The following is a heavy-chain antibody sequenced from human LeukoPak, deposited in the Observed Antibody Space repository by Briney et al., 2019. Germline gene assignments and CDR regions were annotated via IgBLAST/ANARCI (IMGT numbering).Heavy chain of an antibody. D-gene: IGHD3-22*01. Sequence: PGGSLRLSCAASGFTLRSYEMNWVRQAPGRGLEWVSYITSSGNTIYYADSVKGRFTISRDNDKNSMYLEMNSLRAEDTAVYYCARANYYDIGGYDYWGQGTLVTVSS. CDR1: GFTLRSYE. V-gene: IGHV3-48*03. CDR2: ITSSGNTI. CDR3: ARANYYDIGGYDY. J-gene: IGHJ4*02.